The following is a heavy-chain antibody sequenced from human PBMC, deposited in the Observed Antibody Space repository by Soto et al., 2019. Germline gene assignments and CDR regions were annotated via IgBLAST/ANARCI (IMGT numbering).Heavy chain of an antibody. Sequence: QVQLQQWGAGLLKPSETLSLTSSVFGGSFSHYYWNWIRQPPGKGLEWIGEINDSGRTKYNPSLESRVTMSIDTSKMQFSLRLNSVTAEDAAIYYCARTGRGYPRDAFDIWGQGTMVTVSS. CDR3: ARTGRGYPRDAFDI. CDR1: GGSFSHYY. J-gene: IGHJ3*02. V-gene: IGHV4-34*01. CDR2: INDSGRT. D-gene: IGHD2-15*01.